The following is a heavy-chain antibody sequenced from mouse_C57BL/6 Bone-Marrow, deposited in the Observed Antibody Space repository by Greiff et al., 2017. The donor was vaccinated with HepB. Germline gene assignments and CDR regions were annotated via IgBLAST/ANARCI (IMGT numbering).Heavy chain of an antibody. CDR3: TKEDSSGYVGMDY. Sequence: QVHLKQSGAELVRPGASVTLSCTASGYTFTDYDMHWVKQTPVHGLEWIGALDPETGGTAYNHKFKGKAILTADKSSSTAYMELRSLTSEDAAVYYSTKEDSSGYVGMDYWGQGTSVTVSS. CDR1: GYTFTDYD. CDR2: LDPETGGT. J-gene: IGHJ4*01. D-gene: IGHD3-2*02. V-gene: IGHV1-15*01.